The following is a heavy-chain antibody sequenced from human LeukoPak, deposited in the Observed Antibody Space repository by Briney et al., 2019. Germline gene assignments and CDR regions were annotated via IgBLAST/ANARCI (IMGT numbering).Heavy chain of an antibody. V-gene: IGHV4-59*01. CDR2: IYYSGSA. CDR1: GGSISSYY. J-gene: IGHJ4*02. CDR3: ARDVGATPGYFDY. D-gene: IGHD1-26*01. Sequence: SETLSLTCTVSGGSISSYYWNWIRQPPRKGLEWIGYIYYSGSANYNPSLKSRVTISVDTSKNQVSLKLSSVTAADTAVYYCARDVGATPGYFDYWGQGTLVTVSS.